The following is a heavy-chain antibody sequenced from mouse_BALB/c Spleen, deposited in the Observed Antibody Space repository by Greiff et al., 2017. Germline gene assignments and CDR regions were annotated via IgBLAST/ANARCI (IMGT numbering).Heavy chain of an antibody. CDR1: GFSLTSYG. CDR2: IWAGGST. Sequence: VNVVESGPGLVAPSQSLSITCTVSGFSLTSYGVHWVRQPPGKGLEWLGVIWAGGSTNYNSALMSRLSISKDNSKSQVFLKMNSLQTDDTAMYYCASYGNYDAMDYWGQGTSVTVSS. J-gene: IGHJ4*01. V-gene: IGHV2-9*02. D-gene: IGHD2-1*01. CDR3: ASYGNYDAMDY.